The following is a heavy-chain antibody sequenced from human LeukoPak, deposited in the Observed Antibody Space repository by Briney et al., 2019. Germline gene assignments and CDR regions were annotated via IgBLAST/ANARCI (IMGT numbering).Heavy chain of an antibody. CDR2: INPNSGGT. V-gene: IGHV1-2*02. J-gene: IGHJ4*02. Sequence: GASVKVSCKASGYTFTGYYMHWVRQAPGQGIEWMGWINPNSGGTNYAQKFQGRVTMTRDTSTSTAYMELSRLRSDDTAVYYCARVVGRGYSYGLDYWGQGTLVTVSS. CDR3: ARVVGRGYSYGLDY. D-gene: IGHD5-18*01. CDR1: GYTFTGYY.